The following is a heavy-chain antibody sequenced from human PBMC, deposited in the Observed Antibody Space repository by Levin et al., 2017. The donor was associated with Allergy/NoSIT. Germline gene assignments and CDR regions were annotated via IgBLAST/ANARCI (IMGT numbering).Heavy chain of an antibody. Sequence: SETLSLTCTVSGGSISSGGYYWSWIRQHPGKGLEWIGYIYYSGSTYYNPSLKSRVTISVDTSKNQFSLKLSSVTAADTAVYYCARDRLRLGELSISAFDIWGQGTMVTVSS. D-gene: IGHD3-16*02. CDR2: IYYSGST. CDR1: GGSISSGGYY. J-gene: IGHJ3*02. CDR3: ARDRLRLGELSISAFDI. V-gene: IGHV4-31*03.